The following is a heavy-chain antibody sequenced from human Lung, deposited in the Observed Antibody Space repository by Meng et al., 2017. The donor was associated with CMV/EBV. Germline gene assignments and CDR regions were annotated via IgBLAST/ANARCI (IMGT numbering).Heavy chain of an antibody. CDR2: IPHRGSS. Sequence: QVQLRESVPALVKPSETLSLTCAVSGDSITNQNWCAWVRQPPGKGLEWIGEIPHRGSSAYNPSLKSRVSMSIDKSKNQFSLKLTSVTAADTAVYHCLRRSGGSVWGQGTLVTVSS. V-gene: IGHV4-4*02. CDR3: LRRSGGSV. CDR1: GDSITNQNW. D-gene: IGHD3-10*01. J-gene: IGHJ1*01.